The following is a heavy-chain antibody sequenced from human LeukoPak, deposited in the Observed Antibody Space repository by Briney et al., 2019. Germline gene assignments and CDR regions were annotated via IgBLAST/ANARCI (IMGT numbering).Heavy chain of an antibody. D-gene: IGHD6-19*01. CDR1: GGSISSSSYY. J-gene: IGHJ4*02. Sequence: SQTLSLTCTVSGGSISSSSYYWGWIRQPPGKGLEWIGSIYYSGSTYYNPSLKSRVTISVDTSKNQFSLKLSSVTAADTAVYYCAREYTLYRSGWFLDYWGQGTVVTVSS. V-gene: IGHV4-39*07. CDR2: IYYSGST. CDR3: AREYTLYRSGWFLDY.